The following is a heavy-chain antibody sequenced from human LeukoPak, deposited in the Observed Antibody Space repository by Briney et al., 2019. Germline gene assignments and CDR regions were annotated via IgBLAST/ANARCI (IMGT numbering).Heavy chain of an antibody. CDR3: ANSWPTGDAFDI. Sequence: GGFLRLSCAASGFTFSSYGMHWVRQAPGKGLEWVAFIRYDGSNKYYADSVKGRFTISRDNSKNTLYLQMNSLRAEDTAVYYCANSWPTGDAFDIWGQGTMVTVSS. D-gene: IGHD1-14*01. J-gene: IGHJ3*02. V-gene: IGHV3-30*02. CDR1: GFTFSSYG. CDR2: IRYDGSNK.